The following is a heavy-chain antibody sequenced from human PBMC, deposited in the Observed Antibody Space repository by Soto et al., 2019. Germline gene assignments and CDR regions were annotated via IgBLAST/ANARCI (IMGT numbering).Heavy chain of an antibody. J-gene: IGHJ4*02. D-gene: IGHD3-22*01. V-gene: IGHV4-31*11. Sequence: SETLSLTCAVSGGSISSGGYSWSWIRQHPGKGLEWIGYTYYSGSTYYNSSLKSRVTISVDTSKNQFSLKLSSVTAADTAVYYCARVWDSSGPNFDYWGQGTLVTVSS. CDR2: TYYSGST. CDR1: GGSISSGGYS. CDR3: ARVWDSSGPNFDY.